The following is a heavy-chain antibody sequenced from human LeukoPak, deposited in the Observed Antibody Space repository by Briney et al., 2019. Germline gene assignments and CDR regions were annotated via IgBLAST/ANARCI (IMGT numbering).Heavy chain of an antibody. Sequence: SETLSLTCTVSGGSISNYYWTWIRQPPGEGLEWIGYIYYSGSTNYNPSLKSRVTISVDTSKNQFSLKLSSVTAADTAVYYCARDPSRYEHDYGDPEGYFDYWGQGTLVTVSS. V-gene: IGHV4-59*01. CDR2: IYYSGST. CDR1: GGSISNYY. J-gene: IGHJ4*02. D-gene: IGHD4-17*01. CDR3: ARDPSRYEHDYGDPEGYFDY.